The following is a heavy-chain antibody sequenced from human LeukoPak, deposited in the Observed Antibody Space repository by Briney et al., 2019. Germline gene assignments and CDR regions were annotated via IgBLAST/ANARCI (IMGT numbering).Heavy chain of an antibody. J-gene: IGHJ4*02. V-gene: IGHV3-23*01. CDR1: GFTFSSSD. CDR2: ISGSGGRT. D-gene: IGHD6-13*01. CDR3: AKDISYGAAAGRNYFDY. Sequence: GGSLRLSCAASGFTFSSSDMSWVRQAPGKGLEWVSGISGSGGRTYYADSVKGRFTISRDNSKNTLYLQMNSLRAEDTAVYYCAKDISYGAAAGRNYFDYWGQGTLVTVSS.